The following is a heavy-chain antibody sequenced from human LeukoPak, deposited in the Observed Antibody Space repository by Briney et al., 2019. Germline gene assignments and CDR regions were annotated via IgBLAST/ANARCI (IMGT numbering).Heavy chain of an antibody. V-gene: IGHV3-23*01. Sequence: QSGGSLRLSCAASGFTFSSYAMSWVRQAPGKGLEWVSAISGSGGSTYYADSVKGRFTISRDNSKNTLYLQMNSLRAEDTAVYYCAKDLFVAGTNRPWGQGTLVTVSS. CDR3: AKDLFVAGTNRP. D-gene: IGHD6-13*01. CDR1: GFTFSSYA. CDR2: ISGSGGST. J-gene: IGHJ5*02.